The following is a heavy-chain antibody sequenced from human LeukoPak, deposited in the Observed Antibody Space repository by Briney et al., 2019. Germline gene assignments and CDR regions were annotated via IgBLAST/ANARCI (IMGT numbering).Heavy chain of an antibody. CDR3: ARRVVGATTSFDY. D-gene: IGHD1-26*01. J-gene: IGHJ4*02. V-gene: IGHV1-2*06. CDR2: INPNSGGT. Sequence: ASVKVSCKASGYTFTGYYMHWVRQAPGQGLEWMGRINPNSGGTNYAQKFQGGVTMTRDTSISTAYMELSRLRSDDTAVYYCARRVVGATTSFDYWGQGTLVTVSS. CDR1: GYTFTGYY.